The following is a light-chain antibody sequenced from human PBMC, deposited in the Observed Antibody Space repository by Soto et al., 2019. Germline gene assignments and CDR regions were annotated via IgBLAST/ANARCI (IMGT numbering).Light chain of an antibody. J-gene: IGKJ2*01. Sequence: DIQMTQSPSSLSASVGDRITITCRASQSIDTFLNWYQHKPGMAPNLLIYAASQLRRGVSSRLSGTGSATEFTLTISNLQPEDFATYYCLQSYSFPYTFGQGTKLGIK. CDR2: AAS. CDR1: QSIDTF. CDR3: LQSYSFPYT. V-gene: IGKV1-39*01.